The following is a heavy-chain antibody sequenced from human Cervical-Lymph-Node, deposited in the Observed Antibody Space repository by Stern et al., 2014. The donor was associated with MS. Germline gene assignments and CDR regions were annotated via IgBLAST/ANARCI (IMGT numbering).Heavy chain of an antibody. V-gene: IGHV1-2*02. CDR3: TKDGDKWFDP. CDR2: INPNNGGT. CDR1: GYTFTGYS. J-gene: IGHJ5*02. Sequence: VQLVESGAEVKKPGASVKVSCKASGYTFTGYSMHWVRQAPGQGLEWMGWINPNNGGTNYAQKFQGRVTMTRDTSISTAYMELSRLRSDDTAVCYCTKDGDKWFDPWGQGTLVTVSS.